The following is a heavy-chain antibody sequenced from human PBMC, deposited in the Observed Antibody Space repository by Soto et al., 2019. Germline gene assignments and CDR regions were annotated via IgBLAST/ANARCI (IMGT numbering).Heavy chain of an antibody. J-gene: IGHJ5*02. CDR3: ARVPDR. CDR2: VYYTGTT. CDR1: GGSIDSYY. D-gene: IGHD2-2*01. V-gene: IGHV4-59*12. Sequence: PSETLSLTCTVSGGSIDSYYWTWIRQPPGKGLEGIGYVYYTGTTTYSPSLKSRVTISVDTSMNQISLKLSSVTAADTAVYYCARVPDRWGQGTLVTVSS.